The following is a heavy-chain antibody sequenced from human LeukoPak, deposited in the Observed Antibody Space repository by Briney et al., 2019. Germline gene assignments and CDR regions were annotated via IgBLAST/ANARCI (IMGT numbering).Heavy chain of an antibody. D-gene: IGHD6-19*01. CDR2: FDPEDGET. Sequence: PLASVTVSCTVSGYTLTELSMHWVRQAPGKGLEWMGGFDPEDGETIYAQKFQGRVTMTEDTSTDTAYMELSSLRSEDTAVYYCATGGWYFGYWGQGTLVTVSS. CDR1: GYTLTELS. J-gene: IGHJ4*02. V-gene: IGHV1-24*01. CDR3: ATGGWYFGY.